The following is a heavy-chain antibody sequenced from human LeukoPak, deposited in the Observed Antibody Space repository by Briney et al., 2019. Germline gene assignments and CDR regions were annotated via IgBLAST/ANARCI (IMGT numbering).Heavy chain of an antibody. J-gene: IGHJ4*02. CDR3: ARVDDSSGYPQTGFYDY. Sequence: SETLSLTCAVYGGSFSGYYWNWIRQPPGKGLEWIGGINHSGNTNYNPSLKSRVTISVDTSKNQFSLKLSSVTAADTAMYYCARVDDSSGYPQTGFYDYWGQGTLVTVSS. V-gene: IGHV4-34*01. CDR2: INHSGNT. CDR1: GGSFSGYY. D-gene: IGHD3-22*01.